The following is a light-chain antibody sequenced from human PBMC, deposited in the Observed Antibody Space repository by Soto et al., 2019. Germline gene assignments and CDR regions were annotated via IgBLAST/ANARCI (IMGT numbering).Light chain of an antibody. J-gene: IGKJ4*01. CDR3: QQYDSYPLT. V-gene: IGKV1-5*03. CDR1: QSISSW. CDR2: KAS. Sequence: DIQMTQSPSTLSASVGDRVTITCRASQSISSWLAWYQQKPGKAPNLLIYKASSLGSGVPSRFSGSGSGTEFTLTVSSLQPDDFATYYCQQYDSYPLTFGGGTKV.